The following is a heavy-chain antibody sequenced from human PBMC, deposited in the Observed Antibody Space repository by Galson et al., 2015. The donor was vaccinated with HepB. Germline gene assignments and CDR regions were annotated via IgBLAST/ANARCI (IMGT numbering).Heavy chain of an antibody. Sequence: SVKVSCKASGGTFSSYTISWVRQAPGQGLEWMGRIIPILGIANYAQKFQGRVTITADKSTSTAYMELSSLRSEDTAVYYCARDERVGLVENWFDPWGQGTLVTVSS. D-gene: IGHD3/OR15-3a*01. V-gene: IGHV1-69*04. CDR1: GGTFSSYT. CDR2: IIPILGIA. CDR3: ARDERVGLVENWFDP. J-gene: IGHJ5*02.